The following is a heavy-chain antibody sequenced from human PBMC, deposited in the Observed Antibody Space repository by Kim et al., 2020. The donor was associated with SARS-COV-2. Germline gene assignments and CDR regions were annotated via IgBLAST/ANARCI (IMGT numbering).Heavy chain of an antibody. J-gene: IGHJ4*02. Sequence: GGSLRLSCAASGFTFTTYAMSWVRQAPGKGLEWASGVSPSGDSTYYADSVKGRFTISRDNSKNTLYLQMNSLRAEDTAVYYCAKARLLTIRCCDSFDYWGRGTLVTVSS. CDR3: AKARLLTIRCCDSFDY. D-gene: IGHD3-10*01. CDR2: VSPSGDST. V-gene: IGHV3-23*01. CDR1: GFTFTTYA.